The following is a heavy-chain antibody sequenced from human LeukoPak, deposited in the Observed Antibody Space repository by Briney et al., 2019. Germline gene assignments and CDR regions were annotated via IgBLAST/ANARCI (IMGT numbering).Heavy chain of an antibody. CDR3: ARDKALNS. Sequence: GGSLRLSCAGSGFNFSTYEMNWVRQAPGKGLEWLSYISSRGSSIYYADSVKGRFTISRDNAKNSLYLQMNSLRAEDTAVNFCARDKALNSWGQGTLVTVSS. V-gene: IGHV3-48*03. J-gene: IGHJ4*02. CDR1: GFNFSTYE. CDR2: ISSRGSSI.